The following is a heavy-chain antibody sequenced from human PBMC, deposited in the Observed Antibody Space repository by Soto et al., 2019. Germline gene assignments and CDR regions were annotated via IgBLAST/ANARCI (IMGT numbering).Heavy chain of an antibody. Sequence: EVQLVESGGGLVQPGGSLTLSCAVSGFSFSTYAMHWVRRAPGKGLEFVSVIAYHGSSTFYADSLKGRFTVSRDNSRNTRDLHRNNLRPEDSATYYCVKDRTPHWNYPGMDVWGQGTTVTVSS. D-gene: IGHD2-15*01. CDR3: VKDRTPHWNYPGMDV. J-gene: IGHJ6*02. CDR1: GFSFSTYA. CDR2: IAYHGSST. V-gene: IGHV3-64D*08.